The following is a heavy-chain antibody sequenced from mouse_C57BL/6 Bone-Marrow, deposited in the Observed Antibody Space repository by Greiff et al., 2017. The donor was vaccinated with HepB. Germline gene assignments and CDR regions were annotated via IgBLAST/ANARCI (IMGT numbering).Heavy chain of an antibody. CDR3: AIYYGNYVFAY. J-gene: IGHJ3*01. D-gene: IGHD2-1*01. V-gene: IGHV1-42*01. Sequence: EVQVVESGPELVKPGASVKISCKASGYSFTGYYMNWVKQSPEKSLEWIGEINPSTGGTTYNQKFKAKATLTVDKSSSTAYMQLKSLTSEDSAVYYCAIYYGNYVFAYWGQGTLVTVSA. CDR1: GYSFTGYY. CDR2: INPSTGGT.